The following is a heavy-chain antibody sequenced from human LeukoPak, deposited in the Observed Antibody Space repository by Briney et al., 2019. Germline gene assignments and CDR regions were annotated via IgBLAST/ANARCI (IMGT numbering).Heavy chain of an antibody. CDR3: ARANYYDFWSGYNYFDY. CDR2: INPNSGGI. Sequence: GASVKVSCKASGYTFTSYDINWVRQATGQGLEWMGWINPNSGGINYAQKFQGRVTMTRDTSISTAYMELSRLRSDDTAVYYCARANYYDFWSGYNYFDYWGQGTLSPSPQ. V-gene: IGHV1-2*02. J-gene: IGHJ4*02. CDR1: GYTFTSYD. D-gene: IGHD3-3*01.